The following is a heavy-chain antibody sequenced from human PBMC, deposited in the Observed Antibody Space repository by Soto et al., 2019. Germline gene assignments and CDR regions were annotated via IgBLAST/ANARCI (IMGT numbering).Heavy chain of an antibody. J-gene: IGHJ6*03. D-gene: IGHD6-6*01. CDR1: GYTFTSYS. CDR2: INAGNGNT. Sequence: ASVKVSCKTSGYTFTSYSMHWVRQAPGRRLEWMGWINAGNGNTKYSQKFQGRVTITRDTSASTAYMELSSLRSEDTAVYYCAREAFYSSSGYYYFYLMDVWCKVTTVTVFS. V-gene: IGHV1-3*01. CDR3: AREAFYSSSGYYYFYLMDV.